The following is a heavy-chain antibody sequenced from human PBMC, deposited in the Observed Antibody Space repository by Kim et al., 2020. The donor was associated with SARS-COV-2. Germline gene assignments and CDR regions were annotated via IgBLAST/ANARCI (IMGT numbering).Heavy chain of an antibody. J-gene: IGHJ4*02. V-gene: IGHV3-23*01. Sequence: GGSLRLSCAASGFTFTNYNMSWVRQASGKGLEWVSGFSGRRDSTYYAESVKGRFTISRDTSKNTLYLQMDSLRAEDTAIYYCATGWGANWGQGTLVTVSS. CDR1: GFTFTNYN. CDR2: FSGRRDST. D-gene: IGHD3-16*01. CDR3: ATGWGAN.